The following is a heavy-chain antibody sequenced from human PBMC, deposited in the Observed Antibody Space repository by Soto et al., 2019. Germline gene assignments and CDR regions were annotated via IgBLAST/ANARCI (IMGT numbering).Heavy chain of an antibody. CDR1: GGKFSTFA. Sequence: QVQLVQSGAEVKRPGSSVKVSCKASGGKFSTFAINSVRQAPGHRLEWMGGIIPLFGEANYARKFQGRVTLTADESTTTAFRELSRLRSDDRAVYYCARGVCFDGPTDDYVNWQPLVWGQGTRITVTS. D-gene: IGHD1-1*01. CDR3: ARGVCFDGPTDDYVNWQPLV. CDR2: IIPLFGEA. V-gene: IGHV1-69*01. J-gene: IGHJ4*02.